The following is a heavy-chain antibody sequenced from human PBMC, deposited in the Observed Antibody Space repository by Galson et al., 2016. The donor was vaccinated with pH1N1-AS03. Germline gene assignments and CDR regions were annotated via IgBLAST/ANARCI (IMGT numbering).Heavy chain of an antibody. Sequence: SLRLSCAASGFALIDYSMHWVRQAPGKGLEWVSSIDPTSTYIYYADSPTGRFTISRDNAFNSLYHQMNSLIVDDTAVDFCTRSAPRGGHEPFDFWGQGTLVTVSP. V-gene: IGHV3-21*01. CDR3: TRSAPRGGHEPFDF. CDR2: IDPTSTYI. CDR1: GFALIDYS. J-gene: IGHJ4*02. D-gene: IGHD5-12*01.